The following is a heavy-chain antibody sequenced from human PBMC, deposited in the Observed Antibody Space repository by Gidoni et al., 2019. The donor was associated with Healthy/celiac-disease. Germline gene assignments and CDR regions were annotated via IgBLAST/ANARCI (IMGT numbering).Heavy chain of an antibody. J-gene: IGHJ4*02. CDR3: ASSIAAAGKPLGF. CDR1: GGSFCGYY. D-gene: IGHD6-13*01. CDR2: INPSGST. Sequence: QVQLQQWGAGLVKPSETMSLTCDVYGGSFCGYYWRWIRQPPGKGLQWMGEINPSGSTNYNPTLKSRVTISVDTSKNQFSLKLSSGTAADTAVYYCASSIAAAGKPLGFWGQGTLVTVSS. V-gene: IGHV4-34*01.